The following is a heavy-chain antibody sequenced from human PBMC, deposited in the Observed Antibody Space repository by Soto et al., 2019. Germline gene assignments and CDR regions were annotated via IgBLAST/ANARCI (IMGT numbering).Heavy chain of an antibody. D-gene: IGHD3-22*01. J-gene: IGHJ4*02. V-gene: IGHV1-69*13. CDR2: IIPIFGTA. CDR3: ARDPSPYYYDSSGPSGYFDY. Sequence: SVKVSCKASGGTFSSYAISWVRQAPGQGLEWMGGIIPIFGTANYAQKFQDRVTITADESTSTAYMELSSLRSEDTAVYYCARDPSPYYYDSSGPSGYFDYWGQGTLVTVSS. CDR1: GGTFSSYA.